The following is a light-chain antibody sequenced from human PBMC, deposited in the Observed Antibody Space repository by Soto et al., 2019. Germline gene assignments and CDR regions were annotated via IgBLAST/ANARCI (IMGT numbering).Light chain of an antibody. Sequence: EIVMTQSPATLSVSPWGRATLSCRASQSISSDLAWYQQKPGQAPRLLIYGASTRATGVPARFGGSGSGTVFTLTISILQSEDSAVYNCQQYNDWPGGTFGQGTKLDIK. CDR2: GAS. CDR3: QQYNDWPGGT. V-gene: IGKV3-15*01. J-gene: IGKJ2*01. CDR1: QSISSD.